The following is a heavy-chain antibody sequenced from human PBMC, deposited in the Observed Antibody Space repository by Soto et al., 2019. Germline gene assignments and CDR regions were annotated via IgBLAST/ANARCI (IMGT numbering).Heavy chain of an antibody. CDR2: ISGSGGST. CDR1: RFTFSSYA. J-gene: IGHJ4*02. D-gene: IGHD6-19*01. Sequence: GGSLRLSCAASRFTFSSYAMSWVRQAPGKGLEWVSAISGSGGSTYYADSVKGRFTISRDNSKNTLYLQMNSLGAEDTAVYYCAKPLSSGWPYYFDYWGQGTLVTVSS. V-gene: IGHV3-23*01. CDR3: AKPLSSGWPYYFDY.